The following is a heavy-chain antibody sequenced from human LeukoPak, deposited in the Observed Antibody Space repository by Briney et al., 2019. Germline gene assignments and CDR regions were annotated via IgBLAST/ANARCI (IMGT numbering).Heavy chain of an antibody. J-gene: IGHJ4*02. D-gene: IGHD3-10*01. CDR1: GGSISSGGYY. Sequence: SQTLSLTCTVSGGSISSGGYYWSWIRQHPGKGLQWIGYIYYSGSTYYNPSLKSRVTISVDTSKNQFSLKLSSVTAADTAVYYCARGCLHGSWSEIFDYWGQGTLVTVSS. CDR3: ARGCLHGSWSEIFDY. V-gene: IGHV4-31*03. CDR2: IYYSGST.